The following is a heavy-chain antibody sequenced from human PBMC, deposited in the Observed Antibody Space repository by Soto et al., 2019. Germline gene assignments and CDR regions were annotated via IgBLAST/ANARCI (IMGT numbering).Heavy chain of an antibody. D-gene: IGHD6-6*01. J-gene: IGHJ6*02. Sequence: GDSLKISCKGSGYSFTSYWIGWVRQMLGKGLEWMGIIYPGDSDTRYSPSFQGQVTISADKSISTAYLQWSSLKASDTAMYYCARTSSIAARNHHGMDVWGQGTTVTVSS. CDR3: ARTSSIAARNHHGMDV. V-gene: IGHV5-51*01. CDR2: IYPGDSDT. CDR1: GYSFTSYW.